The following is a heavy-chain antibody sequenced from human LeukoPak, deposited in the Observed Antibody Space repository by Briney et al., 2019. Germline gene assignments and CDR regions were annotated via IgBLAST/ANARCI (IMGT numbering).Heavy chain of an antibody. V-gene: IGHV4-39*07. CDR3: ARRLRGATLNYYYYYMDV. D-gene: IGHD1-26*01. Sequence: PSETLSLTCTVSGGSISSSSYYWGWIRQPPGKGLEWIGEINHSGSTNYNPSLKSRVTISVDTSKNQLSLKLSSVTAADTAVYYCARRLRGATLNYYYYYMDVWGKGTTVTVSS. J-gene: IGHJ6*03. CDR1: GGSISSSSYY. CDR2: INHSGST.